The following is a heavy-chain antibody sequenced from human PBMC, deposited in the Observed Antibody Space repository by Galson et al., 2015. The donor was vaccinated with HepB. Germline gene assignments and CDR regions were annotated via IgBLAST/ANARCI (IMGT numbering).Heavy chain of an antibody. J-gene: IGHJ4*02. CDR3: ARDDRDGQDHLKFDY. CDR2: INPSGGST. Sequence: SVKVSCKASGYTFTSYYMHWVRQAPGQGLEWMGIINPSGGSTSYAQKFQGRVTLTRDTSTSTVYMELSSLRSEDTAVYYCARDDRDGQDHLKFDYWGQGTLDTVSS. D-gene: IGHD2-15*01. V-gene: IGHV1-46*03. CDR1: GYTFTSYY.